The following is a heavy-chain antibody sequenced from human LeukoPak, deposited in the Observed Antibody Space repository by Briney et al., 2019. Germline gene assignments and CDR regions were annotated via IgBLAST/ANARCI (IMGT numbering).Heavy chain of an antibody. CDR1: GFTFSSYS. CDR3: AKFGSSGLQGY. J-gene: IGHJ4*02. Sequence: PGGSLRLSCAASGFTFSSYSMNWGRQAAGKLLGWVSYISSSSSTIYYADSVKGRFIISRDNSKNTLYLQMNSLKSEDTAVYYCAKFGSSGLQGYWGQGTLVTVSS. D-gene: IGHD6-6*01. V-gene: IGHV3-48*01. CDR2: ISSSSSTI.